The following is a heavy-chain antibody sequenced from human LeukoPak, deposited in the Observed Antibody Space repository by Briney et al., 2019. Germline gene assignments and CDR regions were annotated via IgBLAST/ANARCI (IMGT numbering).Heavy chain of an antibody. D-gene: IGHD4-17*01. Sequence: ASVKVSCKASGYTFTSYDINWVRQATGQGLEWMGWMNPNSGNTGYAQKFQGRVTMTRNTSISTAYMELSSLRSEDTAVYYCARARYGDYRFDYWGQGTLATVSS. CDR3: ARARYGDYRFDY. V-gene: IGHV1-8*01. J-gene: IGHJ4*02. CDR2: MNPNSGNT. CDR1: GYTFTSYD.